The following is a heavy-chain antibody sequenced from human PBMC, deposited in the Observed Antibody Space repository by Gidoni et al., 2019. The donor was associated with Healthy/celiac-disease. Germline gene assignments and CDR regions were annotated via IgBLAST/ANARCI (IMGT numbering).Heavy chain of an antibody. Sequence: QVQLVQSGAEVQKPGSSVKVSCTASGGTFSSYAISWVRQAPGQGLGWMGGSIPIFGTANYAQKFQGRVTITADESTSTAYMELSSLRSEDTAVYYCARAHDYSNYGWFDPWGQGTLVTVSS. CDR2: SIPIFGTA. D-gene: IGHD4-4*01. J-gene: IGHJ5*02. V-gene: IGHV1-69*01. CDR1: GGTFSSYA. CDR3: ARAHDYSNYGWFDP.